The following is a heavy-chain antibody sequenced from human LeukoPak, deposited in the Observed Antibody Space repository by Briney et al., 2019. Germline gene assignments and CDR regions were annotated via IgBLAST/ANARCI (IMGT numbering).Heavy chain of an antibody. J-gene: IGHJ4*02. CDR1: GFTFSSYG. Sequence: GGSLRLSCAASGFTFSSYGMHWVRQAPGNGLEWVAVISYDGSNKYYADSVKGRFTISRDNSKNTLYLQMNSLRAEDTAVYYCAKGDCSSTSCLPFDYWGQGTLVTVSS. CDR3: AKGDCSSTSCLPFDY. V-gene: IGHV3-30*18. D-gene: IGHD2-2*01. CDR2: ISYDGSNK.